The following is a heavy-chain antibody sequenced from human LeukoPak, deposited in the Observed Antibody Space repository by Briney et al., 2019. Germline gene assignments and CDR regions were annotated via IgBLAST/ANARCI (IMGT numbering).Heavy chain of an antibody. V-gene: IGHV3-23*01. J-gene: IGHJ4*02. D-gene: IGHD4-23*01. CDR3: AKDPLVGGNFSPDDY. CDR2: ISGSGGST. Sequence: GGYLRLSCAASGFTFSSYAMSWVRPAPGKGLEWVSAISGSGGSTYYADSVKGRFTIARDNSKNTLYLQMNSLRAEDTAVYYCAKDPLVGGNFSPDDYWGQGTLVTVSS. CDR1: GFTFSSYA.